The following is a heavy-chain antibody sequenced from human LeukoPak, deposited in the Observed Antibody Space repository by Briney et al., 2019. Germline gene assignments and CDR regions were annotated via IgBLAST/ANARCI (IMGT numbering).Heavy chain of an antibody. V-gene: IGHV4-39*07. J-gene: IGHJ4*02. CDR3: ARGGSSGYYYNVHFVY. D-gene: IGHD3-22*01. Sequence: SETLSLTCTVSGGSISSSSYYWGWIRQPPGKGLEWIGSIYYSGSTYYNPSLKSRVTISVDTSKNQFSLKLSSVTAADTAVYYCARGGSSGYYYNVHFVYWGQGTLVTVSS. CDR1: GGSISSSSYY. CDR2: IYYSGST.